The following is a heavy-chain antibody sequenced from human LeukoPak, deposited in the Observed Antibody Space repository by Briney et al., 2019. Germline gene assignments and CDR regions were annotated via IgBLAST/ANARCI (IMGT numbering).Heavy chain of an antibody. V-gene: IGHV1-69*05. Sequence: ASVKVSCKASGGTFSSYAISWVRQAPGQGLEWMGRIIPIFGTANYAQKFQGRVTITTDESTSTAYMELSSLRSEDTAVYYCARSPPRGITILLFDPWGQGTLVTVSS. D-gene: IGHD3-3*01. CDR3: ARSPPRGITILLFDP. J-gene: IGHJ5*02. CDR1: GGTFSSYA. CDR2: IIPIFGTA.